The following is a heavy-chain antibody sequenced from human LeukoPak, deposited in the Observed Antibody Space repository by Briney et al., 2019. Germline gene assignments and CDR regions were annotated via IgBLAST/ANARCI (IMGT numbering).Heavy chain of an antibody. CDR1: GFTFSTSW. Sequence: PAGSLTLSCAASGFTFSTSWMRGLRQAPPRELEGVANINQDGSDNYYDASVKGRFTISRDNAKDSLYLQLNSLTAADTAVYYCARFRDDYVWGSYTPPKDFDYWGQGSLVTVSS. CDR3: ARFRDDYVWGSYTPPKDFDY. CDR2: INQDGSDN. D-gene: IGHD3-16*01. J-gene: IGHJ4*02. V-gene: IGHV3-7*03.